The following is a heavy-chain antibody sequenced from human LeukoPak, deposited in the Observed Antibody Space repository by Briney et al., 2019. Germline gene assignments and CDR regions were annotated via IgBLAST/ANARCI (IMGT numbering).Heavy chain of an antibody. D-gene: IGHD1-26*01. CDR3: ARVGGSGSIDY. J-gene: IGHJ4*02. CDR2: IIPILGIA. V-gene: IGHV1-69*04. Sequence: SVKVSCKASGGTFSSYAISWVRQAPGQGLEWMGRIIPILGIANYAQKFQGRVTITADKSTSTAYVELSSLRSEDTAVYYCARVGGSGSIDYWGQGTLVTVSS. CDR1: GGTFSSYA.